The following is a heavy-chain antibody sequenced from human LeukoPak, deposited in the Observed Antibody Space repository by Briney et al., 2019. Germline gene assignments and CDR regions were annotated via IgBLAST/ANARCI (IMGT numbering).Heavy chain of an antibody. V-gene: IGHV3-23*01. Sequence: PGGSLRLSCAASGFTFSSYAMSWVRQAPGKGLEWVSAISGSGGSTYYADSVKGRFTISRDNSKNTVYLEMNSLRAEDTAIYYCAKDKGYCSSDVCYPPYGMDVWGQGTTVTVSS. D-gene: IGHD2-15*01. CDR2: ISGSGGST. J-gene: IGHJ6*02. CDR3: AKDKGYCSSDVCYPPYGMDV. CDR1: GFTFSSYA.